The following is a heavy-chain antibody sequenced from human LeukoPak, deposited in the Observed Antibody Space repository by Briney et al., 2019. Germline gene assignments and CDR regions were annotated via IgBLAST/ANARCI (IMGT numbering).Heavy chain of an antibody. CDR2: SYYSGST. V-gene: IGHV4-59*01. CDR1: GGSISSYY. J-gene: IGHJ4*02. CDR3: ATVVTRDYIDY. D-gene: IGHD4-17*01. Sequence: SETLSLTCTVSGGSISSYYWSWIRQPPGKGLEWIGYSYYSGSTNYNPSLKSRVTISVDTSKNQFSLKLSSVTAADTAVYYCATVVTRDYIDYWGQGTLVTVSS.